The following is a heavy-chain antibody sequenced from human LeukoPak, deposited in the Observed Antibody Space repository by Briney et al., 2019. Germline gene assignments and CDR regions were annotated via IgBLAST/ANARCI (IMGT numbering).Heavy chain of an antibody. Sequence: PSETLSLTCTVSGGSISSYDWSWIRQSPGKGLEWLGCFSYRARTQYNPSFKSRVTISVDTSKNQFSLKLSSVTAADTAVYYCARGITPITIFVLGYWGQGTLVTVSS. J-gene: IGHJ4*02. CDR3: ARGITPITIFVLGY. V-gene: IGHV4-59*01. CDR1: GGSISSYD. CDR2: FSYRART. D-gene: IGHD3-3*01.